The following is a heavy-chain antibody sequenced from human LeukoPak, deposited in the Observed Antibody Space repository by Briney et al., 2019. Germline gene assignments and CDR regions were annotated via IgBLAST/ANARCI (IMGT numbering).Heavy chain of an antibody. Sequence: PSETLSLTCTVSGDSVSSNTYHWSWIRQTPGKGLEWIAYIYYTGPTSYNPSLKSRVSISLDTSKNQFSLNLNSVTAADTAVYYCARFRGSGWYYFDFWGQGTLVTVSS. V-gene: IGHV4-61*01. CDR3: ARFRGSGWYYFDF. CDR1: GDSVSSNTYH. D-gene: IGHD6-19*01. CDR2: IYYTGPT. J-gene: IGHJ4*02.